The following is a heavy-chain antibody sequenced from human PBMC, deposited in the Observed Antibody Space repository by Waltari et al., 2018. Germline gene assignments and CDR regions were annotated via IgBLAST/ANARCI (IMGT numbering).Heavy chain of an antibody. V-gene: IGHV1-46*01. Sequence: QVQLVQSGAEVKKPGASVKISCKTSEYTFTSSYIHWVQKAPGQGLEWMGIINPSGGSTIYAPTFQGRVTMTRDTSTSTVYMELSSLRSEDTAVYYCALDTGALWMDVWGQGTTVTVSS. D-gene: IGHD2-21*01. CDR2: INPSGGST. CDR3: ALDTGALWMDV. J-gene: IGHJ6*02. CDR1: EYTFTSSY.